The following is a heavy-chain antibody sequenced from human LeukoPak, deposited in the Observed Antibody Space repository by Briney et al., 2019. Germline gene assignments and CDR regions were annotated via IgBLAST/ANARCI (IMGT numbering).Heavy chain of an antibody. CDR3: ARGYDSSGYWYYYCYYMDV. CDR2: MNPNSGNT. Sequence: ASVKVSCKASGYTFTSYDINWVRQATGQGLEWMGWMNPNSGNTGYAQKFQGRVTMTRNTSISTAYMELSSLRSEDTAVYYCARGYDSSGYWYYYCYYMDVWGKGTTVTISS. V-gene: IGHV1-8*01. CDR1: GYTFTSYD. D-gene: IGHD3-22*01. J-gene: IGHJ6*03.